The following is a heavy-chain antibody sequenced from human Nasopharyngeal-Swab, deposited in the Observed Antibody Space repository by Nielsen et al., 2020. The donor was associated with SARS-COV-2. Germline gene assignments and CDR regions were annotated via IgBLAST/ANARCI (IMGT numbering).Heavy chain of an antibody. D-gene: IGHD5-18*01. Sequence: GESLKISCAVSGFTVSSNYMSWVRQAPGKGLEWVSVIYGGDSTYYADSVRGRFTVTRHISENTLYLQMNSLRAEDTALYYCAKLPTAMDETYMDVWGKGTTVTVSS. V-gene: IGHV3-53*04. CDR1: GFTVSSNY. CDR2: IYGGDST. CDR3: AKLPTAMDETYMDV. J-gene: IGHJ6*03.